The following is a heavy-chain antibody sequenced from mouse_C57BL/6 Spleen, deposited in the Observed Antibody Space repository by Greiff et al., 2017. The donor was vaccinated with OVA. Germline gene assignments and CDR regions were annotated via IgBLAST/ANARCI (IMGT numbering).Heavy chain of an antibody. D-gene: IGHD1-1*01. V-gene: IGHV1-22*01. CDR1: GYTFTDYN. CDR2: INPNNGGT. Sequence: EVQLQQSGPELVKPGASVKMSCKASGYTFTDYNMHWVKQSHGKSLEWIGYINPNNGGTSYNQKFKGKATLTVNKSSSTAYMELRSLTSEDSAVYYCARNSPYYYGSSHFYFDYWGQGTTLTVSS. CDR3: ARNSPYYYGSSHFYFDY. J-gene: IGHJ2*01.